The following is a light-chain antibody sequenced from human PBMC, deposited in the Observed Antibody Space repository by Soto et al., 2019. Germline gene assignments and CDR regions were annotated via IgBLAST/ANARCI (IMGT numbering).Light chain of an antibody. CDR2: DVS. J-gene: IGLJ1*01. CDR3: CSYAGSPRYV. CDR1: SSDVGRYNY. V-gene: IGLV2-11*01. Sequence: QSALTQPRSVSGSPGQSVTISCTGTSSDVGRYNYVSWYQQHPGKAPKVMICDVSERPSGVPDRFSGSKSGNTASLTISGLQAEDEADYYCCSYAGSPRYVFGTGTKLTVL.